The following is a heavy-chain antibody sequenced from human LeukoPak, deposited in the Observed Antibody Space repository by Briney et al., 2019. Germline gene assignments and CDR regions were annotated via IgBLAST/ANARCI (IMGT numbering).Heavy chain of an antibody. J-gene: IGHJ4*02. CDR2: IRQDGDTK. CDR1: GFPSNAYW. D-gene: IGHD6-13*01. V-gene: IGHV3-7*03. CDR3: ARSLPYGTTWYGRSDF. Sequence: QSGGSLRLSCAASGFPSNAYWMTWVRKAPGKGLEWVANIRQDGDTKYYVDSVKGRFTISRDNAMNSLYLQMNSLRAEDTAIYYCARSLPYGTTWYGRSDFWGQGTLVTVSS.